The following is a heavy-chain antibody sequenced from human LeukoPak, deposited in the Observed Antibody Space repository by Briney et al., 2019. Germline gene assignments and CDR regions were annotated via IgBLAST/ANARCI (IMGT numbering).Heavy chain of an antibody. D-gene: IGHD6-13*01. CDR1: GYTFTSYY. J-gene: IGHJ6*02. CDR2: INPSGGST. Sequence: ASVKVSCKASGYTFTSYYMHWVRQVPGQGLEWMGIINPSGGSTSYAQKFQGRVTITADKSTSTAYMELSSLRSEDTAVYYCARDLASFGSWEDYYGMDVWGQGTTVTVSS. V-gene: IGHV1-46*01. CDR3: ARDLASFGSWEDYYGMDV.